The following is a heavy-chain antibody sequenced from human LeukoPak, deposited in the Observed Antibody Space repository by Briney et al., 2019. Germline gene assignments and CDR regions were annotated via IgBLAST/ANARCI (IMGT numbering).Heavy chain of an antibody. CDR1: GYSISSGYY. D-gene: IGHD6-19*01. Sequence: KASETLSLTCTVSGYSISSGYYWGWIRQPPGKGLEWIGEINHSGSTNYNPSLKSRVTISVDTSKNQFSLKLSSVTAADTAVYYCARGGGSGWSRGFDYWGQGTLVTVSS. CDR2: INHSGST. J-gene: IGHJ4*02. CDR3: ARGGGSGWSRGFDY. V-gene: IGHV4-38-2*02.